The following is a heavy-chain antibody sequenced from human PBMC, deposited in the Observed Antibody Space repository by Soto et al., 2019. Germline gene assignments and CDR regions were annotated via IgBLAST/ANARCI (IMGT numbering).Heavy chain of an antibody. CDR1: GGSFSGYY. Sequence: SETLSLTCAVYGGSFSGYYWSWIRQPPGKGLEWIGEINHSGSTNYNPSLKSRVTISVDTSKNQFSLKLSSVTAADTAVYYCARGGQLLTRYYYYGMDVWGQGTTVTVSS. V-gene: IGHV4-34*01. CDR2: INHSGST. CDR3: ARGGQLLTRYYYYGMDV. J-gene: IGHJ6*02. D-gene: IGHD2-2*01.